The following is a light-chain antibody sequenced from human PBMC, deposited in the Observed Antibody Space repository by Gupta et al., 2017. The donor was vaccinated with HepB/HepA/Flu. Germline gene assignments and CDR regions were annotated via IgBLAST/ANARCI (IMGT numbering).Light chain of an antibody. CDR2: QDT. V-gene: IGLV3-1*01. J-gene: IGLJ2*01. CDR1: KLGDKY. Sequence: SYDLTQPPSVSVSPGQTASITCSGDKLGDKYVCWYQQKPGQSPVLVIYQDTKRPSGIPERFSGSNFGNTATLTISGTQAMDEADYYCQAWDSSTLVVFGGGTKLTVL. CDR3: QAWDSSTLVV.